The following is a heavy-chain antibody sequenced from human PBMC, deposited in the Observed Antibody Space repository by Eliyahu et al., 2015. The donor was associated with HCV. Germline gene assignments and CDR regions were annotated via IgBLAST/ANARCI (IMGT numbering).Heavy chain of an antibody. V-gene: IGHV3-33*08. Sequence: QVQLVESGGGVVQPGRSLRLSCAASGFTFSTHAIHWVRQAPGKGLEWIAGIWYDGNNKYYADSLRGRLTISRDNSNNMVHLQMNSLRPDDTAMYYCARDIGGYYHYFDYWGQGTLVIVSS. J-gene: IGHJ4*02. CDR2: IWYDGNNK. D-gene: IGHD3-3*01. CDR3: ARDIGGYYHYFDY. CDR1: GFTFSTHA.